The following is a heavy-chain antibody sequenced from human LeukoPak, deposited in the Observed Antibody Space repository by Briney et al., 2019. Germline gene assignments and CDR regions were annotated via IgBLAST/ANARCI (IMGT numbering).Heavy chain of an antibody. CDR2: VNPKRGDT. D-gene: IGHD3-3*01. V-gene: IGHV1-8*01. J-gene: IGHJ4*02. Sequence: SEKVSCKASGYSFTSYDINWVRQATGQGLEWMGWVNPKRGDTGYAHKFQGRVTMTRNTSISTAYMELSSLRSEDTAVYYCARGEHFRYYDFWSGYYAGGYYFDYWGQGTLVTVSS. CDR3: ARGEHFRYYDFWSGYYAGGYYFDY. CDR1: GYSFTSYD.